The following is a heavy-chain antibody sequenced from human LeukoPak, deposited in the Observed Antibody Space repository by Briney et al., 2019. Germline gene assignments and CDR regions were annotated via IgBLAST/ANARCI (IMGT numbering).Heavy chain of an antibody. J-gene: IGHJ3*02. CDR2: IKQDGSEK. Sequence: TGGSLRLSCAASELTFSNYWMSWVRQAPGKGLEWVANIKQDGSEKYYVDSVKGRFTISRDNAKNSLYLQMNSLRAEDTAVYYCARHRSSNTWYVAFDIWGQGTMVTVSS. V-gene: IGHV3-7*04. CDR3: ARHRSSNTWYVAFDI. CDR1: ELTFSNYW. D-gene: IGHD2-2*01.